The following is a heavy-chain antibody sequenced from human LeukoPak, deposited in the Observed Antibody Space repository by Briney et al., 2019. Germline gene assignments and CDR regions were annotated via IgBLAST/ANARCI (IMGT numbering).Heavy chain of an antibody. J-gene: IGHJ4*02. V-gene: IGHV7-4-1*02. Sequence: ASVKVSCKASGYTFTSYYMHWVRQAPGQGLEWMGWINTNTGNPTYAQGFTGRFVFSLDTSVSTAYLQISSLKAEDTAVYYCARVEMATTSNYWGQGTLVTVSS. D-gene: IGHD5-24*01. CDR3: ARVEMATTSNY. CDR2: INTNTGNP. CDR1: GYTFTSYY.